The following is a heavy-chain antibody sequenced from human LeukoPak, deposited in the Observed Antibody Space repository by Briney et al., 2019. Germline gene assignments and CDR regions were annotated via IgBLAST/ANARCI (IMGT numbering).Heavy chain of an antibody. CDR2: ISSSSSTI. J-gene: IGHJ4*02. D-gene: IGHD6-19*01. V-gene: IGHV3-48*02. CDR3: ARDNDRSGWLFDY. CDR1: GLTFSSYS. Sequence: PGGSLRLSCAASGLTFSSYSMNWVRQAPGKGLEWVSYISSSSSTIYYADSVKGRFTISRDNAKNSLYLQMISLRDEDTAVYYCARDNDRSGWLFDYWGQGTLVTVSS.